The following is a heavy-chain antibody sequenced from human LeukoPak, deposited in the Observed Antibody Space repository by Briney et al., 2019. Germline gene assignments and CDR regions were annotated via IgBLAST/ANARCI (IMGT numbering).Heavy chain of an antibody. Sequence: GGSLRLSCAVSGFTFSRYAMHWVRQAPGKGLEWMAVISYDGSNEHYADSVKGRSTISRDNSKNTLYLQMNSLRAEDTAVYYCARDLRWLDTFDIWVQGTMVTVSS. D-gene: IGHD4-23*01. J-gene: IGHJ3*02. CDR1: GFTFSRYA. CDR3: ARDLRWLDTFDI. CDR2: ISYDGSNE. V-gene: IGHV3-30-3*01.